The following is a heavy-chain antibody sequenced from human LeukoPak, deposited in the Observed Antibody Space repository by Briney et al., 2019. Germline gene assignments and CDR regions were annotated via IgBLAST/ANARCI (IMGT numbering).Heavy chain of an antibody. CDR3: ARDYDFWVGYYSYFDN. D-gene: IGHD3-3*01. CDR2: ISNSGRTM. J-gene: IGHJ4*02. CDR1: GFTFSSYA. V-gene: IGHV3-48*04. Sequence: PGRSLRLSCAASGFTFSSYAMHWIRQAPGKGLEWISYISNSGRTMDYADSVKGRFTISRDNARKSLYLEMNSLRAEDAAVYYCARDYDFWVGYYSYFDNWGQGALVTVSS.